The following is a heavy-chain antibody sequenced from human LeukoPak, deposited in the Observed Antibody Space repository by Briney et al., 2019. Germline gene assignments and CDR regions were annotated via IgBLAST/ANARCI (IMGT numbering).Heavy chain of an antibody. J-gene: IGHJ3*02. V-gene: IGHV3-30*18. Sequence: PGGSLRLPCAASGFTFSSYGMHWVRQAPGKGLEWVAVISYDGSNKYYAESVKGRFTISRDNSKNTLYLQMNSLRGEDTAVYYCAKVLEGYCSGGSCPDAFDIWGQGTMVTVSS. CDR2: ISYDGSNK. CDR1: GFTFSSYG. CDR3: AKVLEGYCSGGSCPDAFDI. D-gene: IGHD2-15*01.